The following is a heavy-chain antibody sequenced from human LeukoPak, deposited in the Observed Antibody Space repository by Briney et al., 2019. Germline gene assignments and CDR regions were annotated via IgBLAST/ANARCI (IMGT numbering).Heavy chain of an antibody. V-gene: IGHV1-69*04. D-gene: IGHD3-10*01. CDR2: IIPILGIA. J-gene: IGHJ6*02. Sequence: ASVKVSCKASGGTFSSYAISWVRQAPGQGLEWMGRIIPILGIANYAQKFQGRVTITADKSTSTAYMELSSLRSEDTAVYYCARDGITMVRSPSYYYYGMDVWGQGTTVTVS. CDR1: GGTFSSYA. CDR3: ARDGITMVRSPSYYYYGMDV.